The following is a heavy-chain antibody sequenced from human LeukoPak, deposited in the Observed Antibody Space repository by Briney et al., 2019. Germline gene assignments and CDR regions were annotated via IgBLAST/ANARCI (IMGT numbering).Heavy chain of an antibody. CDR2: IYSGGST. CDR3: ARGGPAAGRFDY. J-gene: IGHJ4*02. CDR1: GFTVSSNY. D-gene: IGHD6-13*01. Sequence: AGGSLRLSCAASGFTVSSNYMSWVRQAPGKGLEWASVIYSGGSTYYADSVKGRFTISRDNSKHTLYLQMNSLRAEDTAVYYCARGGPAAGRFDYWGLGTLVTVSS. V-gene: IGHV3-66*01.